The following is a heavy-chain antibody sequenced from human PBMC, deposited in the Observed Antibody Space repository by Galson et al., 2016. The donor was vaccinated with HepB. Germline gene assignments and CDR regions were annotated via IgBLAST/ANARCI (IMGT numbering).Heavy chain of an antibody. V-gene: IGHV3-21*01. Sequence: SLRLSCAASGFTFSRYSMNWVRQAPGKGLEWVSSISSSSGYIYYADSVKGRFTISRDNAKNSLYLQMNSLRAEDTAVYYCARDPVYCSSSSCYYFDYWGQGTLVTVSS. CDR1: GFTFSRYS. J-gene: IGHJ4*02. CDR3: ARDPVYCSSSSCYYFDY. D-gene: IGHD2-2*01. CDR2: ISSSSGYI.